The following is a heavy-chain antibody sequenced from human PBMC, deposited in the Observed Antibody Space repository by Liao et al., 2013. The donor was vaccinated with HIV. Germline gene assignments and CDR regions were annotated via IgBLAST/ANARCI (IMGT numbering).Heavy chain of an antibody. CDR1: GGSISSGGYS. J-gene: IGHJ4*02. CDR3: ARGQLGILDY. CDR2: IIHSGST. Sequence: QLQLQESGSGLVKPSQTLSLTCAVSGGSISSGGYSWSWIRQPPGKGLEWLGEIIHSGSTNYNPSLKSRVTISGDTSKTQFSLKLSSVTAADTAVYYCARGQLGILDYWGQGNPGHRLL. V-gene: IGHV4-30-2*01. D-gene: IGHD6-13*01.